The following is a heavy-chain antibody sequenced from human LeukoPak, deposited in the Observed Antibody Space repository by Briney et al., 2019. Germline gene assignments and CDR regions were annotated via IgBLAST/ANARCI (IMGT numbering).Heavy chain of an antibody. D-gene: IGHD3-22*01. J-gene: IGHJ6*02. CDR3: ARGALDYDSSGFPYYYYGMDV. CDR1: GFSFSDYY. CDR2: IHSHGSSI. V-gene: IGHV3-11*01. Sequence: GGSLRLSWAASGFSFSDYYMIWVRQAAGGGREYVSYIHSHGSSIHYADSVKGRFTISRDNANNSLFLQMNSLRAEDTAVYYCARGALDYDSSGFPYYYYGMDVWGPGTTVTVSS.